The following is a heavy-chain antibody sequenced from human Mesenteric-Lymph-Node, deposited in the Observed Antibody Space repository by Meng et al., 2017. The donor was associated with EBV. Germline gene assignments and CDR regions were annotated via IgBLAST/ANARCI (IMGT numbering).Heavy chain of an antibody. D-gene: IGHD5-24*01. J-gene: IGHJ3*02. V-gene: IGHV4-30-4*01. Sequence: QVLPPQSGLGVVKPSQCLPLTCTASGDSLSGDNYDWSWTRQPPGKGLEWIGYIYYSGATYYSPSLKSRVTMSVDSSKNQFSLSLTSVTAADTAVYYCAVATIDAYDIWGQGTMVTVSS. CDR3: AVATIDAYDI. CDR1: GDSLSGDNYD. CDR2: IYYSGAT.